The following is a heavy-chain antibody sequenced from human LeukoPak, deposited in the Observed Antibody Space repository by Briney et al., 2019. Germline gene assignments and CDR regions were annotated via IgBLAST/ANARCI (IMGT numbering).Heavy chain of an antibody. Sequence: GSSVKVSCKASGGTFSSYAISWVRQAPGQGLEWMGGIIPIFGTANYAQKFQGRVTLTTDESTSTAYMELSSLRSEDTAVYYCARVLDYYYYMDVWGKGTTVTVSS. J-gene: IGHJ6*03. V-gene: IGHV1-69*05. CDR2: IIPIFGTA. CDR3: ARVLDYYYYMDV. D-gene: IGHD3-3*01. CDR1: GGTFSSYA.